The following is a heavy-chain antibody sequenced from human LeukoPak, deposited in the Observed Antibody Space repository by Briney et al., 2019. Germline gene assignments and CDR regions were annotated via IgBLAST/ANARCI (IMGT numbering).Heavy chain of an antibody. V-gene: IGHV4-39*01. CDR2: IHYRLPT. J-gene: IGHJ4*02. D-gene: IGHD5-24*01. Sequence: PSETLSLTCDVSGVSISGTNYYWGWIRQPPGMGLEWIGSIHYRLPTFYNPLLKSRVTISVDTSKNQISLRLRSVTAADTAVYYCARHEEEDGYNAKTPGYWGQGTLVTVSS. CDR3: ARHEEEDGYNAKTPGY. CDR1: GVSISGTNYY.